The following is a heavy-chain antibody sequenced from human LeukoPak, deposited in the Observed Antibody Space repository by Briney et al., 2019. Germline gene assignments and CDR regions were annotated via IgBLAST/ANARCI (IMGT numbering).Heavy chain of an antibody. CDR1: EFTFSSSA. CDR3: AKESAAAGYFDY. D-gene: IGHD6-13*01. Sequence: GGSLRLSCAASEFTFSSSAMSWVRQAPGKGLEWVSVISKSGDFTYYADSVKGRFTISGDSSKNTLNLQMNSLRAEDTAVYYCAKESAAAGYFDYWGLGTLVTVSS. CDR2: ISKSGDFT. J-gene: IGHJ4*01. V-gene: IGHV3-23*01.